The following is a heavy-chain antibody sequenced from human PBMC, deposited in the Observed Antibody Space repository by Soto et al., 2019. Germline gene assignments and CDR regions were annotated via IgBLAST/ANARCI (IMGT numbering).Heavy chain of an antibody. CDR1: GFTFSAFS. CDR3: ARDRPVDY. CDR2: IYGSSSTM. V-gene: IGHV3-48*02. Sequence: GGSLRLSCAVSGFTFSAFSMNWVRQAPGKGLEWISYIYGSSSTMYYADSVKGRFSISRDNAKSSLYLQMNNLTHEDTAVYYCARDRPVDYWGQGT. J-gene: IGHJ4*02.